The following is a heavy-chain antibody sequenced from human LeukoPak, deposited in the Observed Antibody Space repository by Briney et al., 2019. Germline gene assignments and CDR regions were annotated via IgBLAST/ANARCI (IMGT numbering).Heavy chain of an antibody. Sequence: GEPLKTSCKASGYSFTDYWIAGVRQMQGQGLEWMGFIYPPDSEIKNSPSFQGQATISADKSINTAYLQWSTLKASDTAICYCARLSRITMVRGAMDAWGQGTPVTVSS. CDR2: IYPPDSEI. CDR3: ARLSRITMVRGAMDA. D-gene: IGHD3-10*01. CDR1: GYSFTDYW. J-gene: IGHJ6*02. V-gene: IGHV5-51*01.